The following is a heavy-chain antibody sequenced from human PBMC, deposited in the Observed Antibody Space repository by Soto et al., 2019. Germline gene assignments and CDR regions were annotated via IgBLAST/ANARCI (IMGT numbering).Heavy chain of an antibody. J-gene: IGHJ4*02. CDR1: GFRFDDFA. D-gene: IGHD2-21*01. CDR2: ISWNSGDK. V-gene: IGHV3-9*01. CDR3: VRGRGPMNRGYFFS. Sequence: VQMVESGGGLVKPGMSLRLSCAASGFRFDDFAMHWVRQGQGKGLEWVSGISWNSGDKDYGDSVKGRFVISRDNDKNSLDLQMNSLRPEDTAVHYCVRGRGPMNRGYFFSWGRGTLVIVSP.